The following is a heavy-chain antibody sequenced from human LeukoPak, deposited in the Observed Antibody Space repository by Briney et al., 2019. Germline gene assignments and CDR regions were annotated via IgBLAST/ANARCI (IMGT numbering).Heavy chain of an antibody. CDR3: ARLRDGGNRRGYYFDY. D-gene: IGHD2-15*01. J-gene: IGHJ4*02. CDR1: GYTFTSYY. Sequence: ASVKVSCEASGYTFTSYYMHWVRPAPGQGLEWMGIINPSGGSTSYAQKFQGRVTMTRATSTSTVYMELSSLRSEDTAVYYCARLRDGGNRRGYYFDYWGQGTLVTVSS. V-gene: IGHV1-46*01. CDR2: INPSGGST.